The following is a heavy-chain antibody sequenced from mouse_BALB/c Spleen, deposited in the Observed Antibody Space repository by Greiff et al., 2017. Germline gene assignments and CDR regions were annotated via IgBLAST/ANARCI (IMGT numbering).Heavy chain of an antibody. V-gene: IGHV5-6-5*01. D-gene: IGHD1-1*01. J-gene: IGHJ4*01. Sequence: EVQVVESGGGLVKPGGSLKLSCAASGFTFSSYAMSWVRQTPEKRLEWVASISSGGSTYYPDSVKGRFTISRDNARNILYLQMSSLRSEDTAMYYCARNYYGSIYAMDYWGQGTSVTVSS. CDR2: ISSGGST. CDR1: GFTFSSYA. CDR3: ARNYYGSIYAMDY.